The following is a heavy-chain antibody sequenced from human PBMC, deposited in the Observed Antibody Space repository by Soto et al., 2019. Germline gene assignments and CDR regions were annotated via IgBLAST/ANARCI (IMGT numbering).Heavy chain of an antibody. CDR2: INAGNRNT. J-gene: IGHJ4*02. CDR3: ARGSNPYYYDSSGYYSFDY. V-gene: IGHV1-3*01. CDR1: GYTFTTYV. Sequence: QVHLIQSGAEVKRPGASVKVSCKAFGYTFTTYVIHWVRQAPGQRLEWMGWINAGNRNTKYSQNLQGRVTITRDTSASTVYMEVSSLTSEDTAVYYCARGSNPYYYDSSGYYSFDYWGQGTLVTVSS. D-gene: IGHD3-22*01.